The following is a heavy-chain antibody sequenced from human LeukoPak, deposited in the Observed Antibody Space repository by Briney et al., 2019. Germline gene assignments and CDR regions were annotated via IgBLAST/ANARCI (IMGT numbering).Heavy chain of an antibody. D-gene: IGHD5-24*01. J-gene: IGHJ3*02. CDR2: ISVSGFTT. CDR1: GFTFSSYG. CDR3: AKAGEEVATISPFEM. V-gene: IGHV3-23*01. Sequence: PGGSLRLSCAASGFTFSSYGMSWVRQAPGKGLEWVSSISVSGFTTYYADSVKGRFTISRDNSKNTVSLLLNSLRAEDTAIYYCAKAGEEVATISPFEMWGQGTKVTVSS.